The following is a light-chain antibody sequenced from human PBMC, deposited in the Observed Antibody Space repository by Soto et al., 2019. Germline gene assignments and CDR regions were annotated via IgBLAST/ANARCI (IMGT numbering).Light chain of an antibody. Sequence: DIVMTQSPDSLAVSLGERATINCKSSQSVLYSSNNKNYLAWYQQKPGQPPKLLIYWASTRESGVPDRFSGSGSGTDFNLAISSLQAEDVAVYYCQQYYSTWITFGPGTKVDIK. CDR2: WAS. CDR3: QQYYSTWIT. J-gene: IGKJ3*01. V-gene: IGKV4-1*01. CDR1: QSVLYSSNNKNY.